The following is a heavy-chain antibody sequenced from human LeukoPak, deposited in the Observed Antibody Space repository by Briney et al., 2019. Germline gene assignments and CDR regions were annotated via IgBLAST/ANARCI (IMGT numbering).Heavy chain of an antibody. V-gene: IGHV4-4*07. CDR2: IYTSGST. CDR1: GGSISSYY. Sequence: PSETLSLTCTVFGGSISSYYWTWIRQPAGKGLEWIGRIYTSGSTNYKPSLKSRVTMSVDTSNNQFSLNLSSVTAADTAVYYCARQMIAAGKNYYGMDVWGQGTTVTVSS. D-gene: IGHD6-13*01. J-gene: IGHJ6*02. CDR3: ARQMIAAGKNYYGMDV.